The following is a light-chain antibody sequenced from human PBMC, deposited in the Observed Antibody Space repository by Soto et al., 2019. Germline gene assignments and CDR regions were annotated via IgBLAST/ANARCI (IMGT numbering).Light chain of an antibody. CDR2: GAS. CDR1: QSVGSN. V-gene: IGKV3-15*01. Sequence: EIVMTQSPATLSVSPGERATLSCRSSQSVGSNLAWYQQKAGQAPRLLIYGASTRATGIPARFSGSGSGTEFTLAISSLQSEDFALYYCQQYNNWPPVTFGQGTRLEI. CDR3: QQYNNWPPVT. J-gene: IGKJ5*01.